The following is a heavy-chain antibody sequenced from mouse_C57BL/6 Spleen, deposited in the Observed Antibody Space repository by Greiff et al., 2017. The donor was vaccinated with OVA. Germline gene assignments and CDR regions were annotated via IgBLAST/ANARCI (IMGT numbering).Heavy chain of an antibody. CDR3: TRPLYGSSWGY. CDR2: IDPETGGT. D-gene: IGHD1-1*01. J-gene: IGHJ2*01. V-gene: IGHV1-15*01. CDR1: GYTFTDYE. Sequence: QVQLQQSGAELVRPGASVTLSCKASGYTFTDYEMHWVKQTPVHGLEWIGAIDPETGGTAYNQKFKGKAILTADKSSSTAYMELRSLTSEDSAVYYCTRPLYGSSWGYWGQGTTLTVSP.